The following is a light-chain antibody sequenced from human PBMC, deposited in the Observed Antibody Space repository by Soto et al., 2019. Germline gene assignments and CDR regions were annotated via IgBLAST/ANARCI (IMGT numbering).Light chain of an antibody. CDR1: SGHVSYI. CDR2: LEGTGKY. V-gene: IGLV4-60*02. CDR3: ATCASNIWV. Sequence: QSVLTQSSSASASLGSSVKLTCTLSSGHVSYIVAWHQQQPGNAPRYLMKLEGTGKYNKGSGVPDRFSGSSSAADRYLATSILQVDDEADYYCATCASNIWVFGGGTKLTVL. J-gene: IGLJ3*02.